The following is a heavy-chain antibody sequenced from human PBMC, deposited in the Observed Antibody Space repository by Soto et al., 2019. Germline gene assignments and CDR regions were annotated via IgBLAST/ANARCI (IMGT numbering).Heavy chain of an antibody. CDR3: ARGLSGYETYYYYYYMDV. J-gene: IGHJ6*03. D-gene: IGHD5-12*01. CDR1: GYTFTSYD. Sequence: GASVKVSCKASGYTFTSYDINWVRQATGQGLEWMGWMNTNSGNTGYAQKFQGRVTMTRNTSISTAYMELSSLRSEDTAVYYCARGLSGYETYYYYYYMDVWGKGTTVTVSS. V-gene: IGHV1-8*01. CDR2: MNTNSGNT.